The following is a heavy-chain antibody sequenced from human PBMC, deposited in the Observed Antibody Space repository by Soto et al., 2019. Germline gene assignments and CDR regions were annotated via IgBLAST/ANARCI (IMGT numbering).Heavy chain of an antibody. Sequence: EVQLVESGGGLVKPGGSLRLACAASGFTFSRDTMTWVRQAPGKGLEWVSSISSSGSYTYYADSLKGRFTISRDNAKESLYLQMNSLRDEDTAMYHCARTNIVGAFDPWGQGTLVTVSS. V-gene: IGHV3-21*01. CDR3: ARTNIVGAFDP. CDR1: GFTFSRDT. J-gene: IGHJ5*02. D-gene: IGHD2-21*01. CDR2: ISSSGSYT.